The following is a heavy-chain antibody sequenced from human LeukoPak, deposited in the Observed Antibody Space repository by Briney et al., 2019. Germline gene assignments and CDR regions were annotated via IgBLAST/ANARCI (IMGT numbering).Heavy chain of an antibody. CDR3: AKDLNDYSNYGYFDY. CDR1: GFTFSSYG. Sequence: GGSLRLSCAASGFTFSSYGMHWVRQAPGKGLEWVAVISYDGSNKYYADSVKGRFTISRDNSKNTLYLQMNSLRAEDTAVYYCAKDLNDYSNYGYFDYWGQGTLVTVSS. J-gene: IGHJ4*02. V-gene: IGHV3-30*18. CDR2: ISYDGSNK. D-gene: IGHD4-11*01.